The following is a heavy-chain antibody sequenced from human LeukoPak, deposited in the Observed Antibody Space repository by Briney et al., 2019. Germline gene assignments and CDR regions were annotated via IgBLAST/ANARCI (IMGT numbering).Heavy chain of an antibody. V-gene: IGHV3-23*01. J-gene: IGHJ4*02. D-gene: IGHD6-19*01. CDR3: ARDTTRGWSFDY. CDR1: GFTFSSYG. Sequence: GTLRLSCAASGFTFSSYGMSWVRPAPGKGLEWVSAISGSGGSTYYADSVKGRFTISRDNSKNTLYLQMNSLRAEDTAVYYCARDTTRGWSFDYWGPGTLVTVSS. CDR2: ISGSGGST.